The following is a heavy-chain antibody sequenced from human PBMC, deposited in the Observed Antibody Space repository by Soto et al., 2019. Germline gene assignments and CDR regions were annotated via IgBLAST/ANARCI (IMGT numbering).Heavy chain of an antibody. D-gene: IGHD3-10*01. J-gene: IGHJ4*02. Sequence: SETLSLTCTVSGGSFKSGSYSWSWIRQPPGKGLEWIGFGSTKYNPSLKSRIRISVDTSKNQFSLNLTSATAADTAVYYCARVSTSASGSYYTLDYWGQGTLVTVSS. CDR3: ARVSTSASGSYYTLDY. V-gene: IGHV4-61*01. CDR1: GGSFKSGSYS. CDR2: GST.